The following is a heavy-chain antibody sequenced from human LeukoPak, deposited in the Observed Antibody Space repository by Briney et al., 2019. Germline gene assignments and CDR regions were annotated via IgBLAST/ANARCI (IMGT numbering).Heavy chain of an antibody. D-gene: IGHD4-17*01. Sequence: GSLRLSCAASGFTFSSYAMSWVRQAPGKGLEWVSAISGSGGSTYYADSVKGRFTISRDNSKNTLYLQMNSLRAEDTAVYYCAKDCGDYEGSNWFDPWGQGTLVTVSS. V-gene: IGHV3-23*01. J-gene: IGHJ5*02. CDR3: AKDCGDYEGSNWFDP. CDR1: GFTFSSYA. CDR2: ISGSGGST.